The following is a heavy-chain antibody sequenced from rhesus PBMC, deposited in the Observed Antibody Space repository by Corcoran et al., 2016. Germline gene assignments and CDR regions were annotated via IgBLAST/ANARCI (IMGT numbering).Heavy chain of an antibody. CDR3: ARHPYPYGACDS. Sequence: QVQLQESGPGLVKPSETLSLTCAVSGDSMNSCNWWTLIRQCPGKGLEWIANFDGGTGGTGSNPSLKSRITVSKDTSKGQFSLDLSSVTAADTAVYFCARHPYPYGACDSWGQGVLVTVSS. V-gene: IGHV4-65*02. CDR1: GDSMNSCNW. J-gene: IGHJ4*01. D-gene: IGHD4-17*01. CDR2: FDGGTGGT.